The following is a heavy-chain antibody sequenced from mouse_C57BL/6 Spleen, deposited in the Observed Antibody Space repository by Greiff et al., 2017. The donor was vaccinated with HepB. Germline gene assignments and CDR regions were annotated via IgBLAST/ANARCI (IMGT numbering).Heavy chain of an antibody. Sequence: LVESGGGLVKPGGSLKLSCAASGFTFSDYGMHWVRQAPEKGLEWVAYISSGSSTIYYADTVKGRFTISRDNAKNTLFLQMTSLRSEDTAMYYCARPQLGRRYAMDYWGQGTSVTVSS. CDR1: GFTFSDYG. D-gene: IGHD4-1*02. V-gene: IGHV5-17*01. CDR3: ARPQLGRRYAMDY. J-gene: IGHJ4*01. CDR2: ISSGSSTI.